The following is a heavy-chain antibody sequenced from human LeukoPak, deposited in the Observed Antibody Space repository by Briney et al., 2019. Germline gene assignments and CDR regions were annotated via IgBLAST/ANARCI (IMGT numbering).Heavy chain of an antibody. Sequence: AGRSLRLSCTTSGFTFDDYPMNWFRQAPGKGLEWVGFIGGRTFRGTTQYAASLKGRFTISRDDSKSTAYLQMISLKIEDTGVYYCARDPNYYYPSYYYDSWGLGTLVTVSS. J-gene: IGHJ4*02. V-gene: IGHV3-49*03. CDR1: GFTFDDYP. D-gene: IGHD4/OR15-4a*01. CDR3: ARDPNYYYPSYYYDS. CDR2: IGGRTFRGTT.